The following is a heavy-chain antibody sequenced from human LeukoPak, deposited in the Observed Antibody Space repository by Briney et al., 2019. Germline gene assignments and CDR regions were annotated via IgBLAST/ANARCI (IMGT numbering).Heavy chain of an antibody. CDR1: GYTFTSYD. V-gene: IGHV1-8*01. CDR2: MNPNSGNT. D-gene: IGHD6-13*01. Sequence: GASVKVSCKASGYTFTSYDINWVRQATGQGLEWMGWMNPNSGNTGYAQKFQGRVTMTRNTSISTAYVELSSPRSEDTAVYYCARGIAAAGPNWFDPWGQGTLVTVSS. J-gene: IGHJ5*02. CDR3: ARGIAAAGPNWFDP.